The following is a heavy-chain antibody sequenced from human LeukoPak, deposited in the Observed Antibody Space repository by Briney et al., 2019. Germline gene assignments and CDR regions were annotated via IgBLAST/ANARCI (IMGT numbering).Heavy chain of an antibody. CDR1: GYTFTNYG. CDR3: ARDRAEYGGNSLGY. CDR2: IIPIFGTA. Sequence: SVNVSCKASGYTFTNYGISWVRQAPGQGLEWMGGIIPIFGTANYAQKFQGRVTITADESTSTAYMELSSLRSEDTAVYYCARDRAEYGGNSLGYWGQGTLVTVSS. J-gene: IGHJ4*02. D-gene: IGHD4-23*01. V-gene: IGHV1-69*13.